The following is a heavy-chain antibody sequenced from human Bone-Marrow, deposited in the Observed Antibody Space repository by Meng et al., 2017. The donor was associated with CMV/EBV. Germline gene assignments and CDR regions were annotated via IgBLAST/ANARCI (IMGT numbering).Heavy chain of an antibody. CDR3: ARVNGYSYGPPYYGMDV. CDR1: GYTFTSYY. D-gene: IGHD5-18*01. J-gene: IGHJ6*02. V-gene: IGHV1-46*01. Sequence: ASVKVSCKASGYTFTSYYMHWVRQAPGQGLEWMGIINPSGGSTSYAQKFQGRVTMTRDTSTSTVYMELSSLRSEDTAVYYCARVNGYSYGPPYYGMDVWGQGTTVTVSS. CDR2: INPSGGST.